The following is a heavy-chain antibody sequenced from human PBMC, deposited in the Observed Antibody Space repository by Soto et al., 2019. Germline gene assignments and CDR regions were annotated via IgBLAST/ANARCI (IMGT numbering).Heavy chain of an antibody. D-gene: IGHD5-18*01. Sequence: EVQLVESGGGLVQPGRSLRLSCAASGFTFDDYAMHWVRQAPGKGLEWVSRISWNSGSIGYADSVEGRFTISRDNAKNSLYLQMNSLRAEDTALYYCAKAVGSYGNFDYWGQGTLVTVSS. CDR2: ISWNSGSI. CDR3: AKAVGSYGNFDY. V-gene: IGHV3-9*01. J-gene: IGHJ4*02. CDR1: GFTFDDYA.